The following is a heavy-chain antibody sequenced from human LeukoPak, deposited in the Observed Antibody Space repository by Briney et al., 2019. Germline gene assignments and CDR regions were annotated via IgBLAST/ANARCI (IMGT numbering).Heavy chain of an antibody. J-gene: IGHJ6*03. V-gene: IGHV4-4*07. CDR3: ARDFTDSGSSLVYYYYYYMDV. D-gene: IGHD1-26*01. CDR2: IYTSGST. CDR1: GGSISSYY. Sequence: SETLSLTCTVSGGSISSYYWSWIRQPAGKGLEWIGRIYTSGSTTYNPSLKSRVTMSIDTSKNQFSLKLSSMTAADPAVYYCARDFTDSGSSLVYYYYYYMDVWGKGTTVSVSS.